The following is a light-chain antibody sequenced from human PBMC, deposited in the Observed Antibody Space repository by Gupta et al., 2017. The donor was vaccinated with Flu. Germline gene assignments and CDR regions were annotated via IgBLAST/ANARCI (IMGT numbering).Light chain of an antibody. Sequence: DIVMTQSPESLAVSLGEEATINCKSSQTILHSSNNKNYLAWYQHKAGQSKLLIYWASTRDSGVPDRFTGGGSGTEFTLTINSLQAEDVAVYYCQQYYNLPLTFGGGTKVEI. J-gene: IGKJ4*01. CDR3: QQYYNLPLT. CDR1: QTILHSSNNKNY. V-gene: IGKV4-1*01. CDR2: WAS.